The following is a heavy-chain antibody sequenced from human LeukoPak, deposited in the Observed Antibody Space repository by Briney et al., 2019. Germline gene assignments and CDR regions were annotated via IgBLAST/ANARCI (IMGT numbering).Heavy chain of an antibody. D-gene: IGHD3-10*01. Sequence: SETLSLTCAVYGGSFSGYYWGWIRQPPGKGLEWIGSIYHSGSTYYNPSLKSRVTISVDTSKNQFSLKLSSVTAADTAVYYCARGGYYYGSGSYNWFDPWGQGTLVTVSS. CDR2: IYHSGST. CDR1: GGSFSGYY. CDR3: ARGGYYYGSGSYNWFDP. J-gene: IGHJ5*02. V-gene: IGHV4-38-2*01.